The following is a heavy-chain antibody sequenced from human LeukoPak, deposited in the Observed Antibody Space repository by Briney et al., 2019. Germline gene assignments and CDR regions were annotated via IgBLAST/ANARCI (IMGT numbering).Heavy chain of an antibody. CDR1: GFTFSRYW. CDR2: INTDGRTI. CDR3: VRSAFLTTEFYFDY. Sequence: TGGSLRLSCAASGFTFSRYWMHWVRQAPGKGLVWVSRINTDGRTITYADSMKGRFTISRDNAKNTLYLQMNSLRAEDTAVYYCVRSAFLTTEFYFDYWGHGTLVTASS. D-gene: IGHD4-11*01. J-gene: IGHJ4*01. V-gene: IGHV3-74*01.